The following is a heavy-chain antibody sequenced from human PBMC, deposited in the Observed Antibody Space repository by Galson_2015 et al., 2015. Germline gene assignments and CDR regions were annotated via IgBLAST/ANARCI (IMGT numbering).Heavy chain of an antibody. D-gene: IGHD4-17*01. J-gene: IGHJ4*02. CDR3: ARADRYGDYTIDY. V-gene: IGHV3-30*07. CDR2: ISYDGSNK. Sequence: SLRLSCAASAFKFRSYAMHWVRQAPGEGLDWVAIISYDGSNKYYADSVKGRFTISRDNSKNTLYLQMNSLRAEDTAVYYCARADRYGDYTIDYWGQGALVTVSS. CDR1: AFKFRSYA.